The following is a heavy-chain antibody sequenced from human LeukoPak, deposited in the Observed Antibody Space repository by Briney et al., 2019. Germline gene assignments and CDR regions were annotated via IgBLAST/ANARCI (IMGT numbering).Heavy chain of an antibody. Sequence: SETLSLTCAVSGDSFSSHYWTWIRQSPGTGLKWIGYISHIGGTKYNPSLKSRVTISIDRSKNQFSLKLRSVTAADTAVYYCARDLVTVTKGFDIWGQGTMVSVSS. CDR1: GDSFSSHY. D-gene: IGHD4-17*01. CDR3: ARDLVTVTKGFDI. V-gene: IGHV4-59*11. J-gene: IGHJ3*02. CDR2: ISHIGGT.